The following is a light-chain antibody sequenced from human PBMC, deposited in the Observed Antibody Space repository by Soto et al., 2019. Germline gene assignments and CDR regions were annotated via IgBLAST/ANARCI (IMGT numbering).Light chain of an antibody. CDR2: AAS. J-gene: IGKJ5*01. CDR1: QSISSY. V-gene: IGKV1-39*01. CDR3: QQNYDIPPT. Sequence: DIQMTESPSSLSASVGDRGTITCRASQSISSYLTGYQKTPGKAPKXXIYAASSLQSGVPSRFSGSGSGTAFTLTISSLQPEDFATYYCQQNYDIPPTFGQGTRLEIK.